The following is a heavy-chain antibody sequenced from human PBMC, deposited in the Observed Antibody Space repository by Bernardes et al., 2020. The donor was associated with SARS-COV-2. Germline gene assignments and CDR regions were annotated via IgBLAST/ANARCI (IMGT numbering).Heavy chain of an antibody. CDR2: IIPIFGTA. V-gene: IGHV1-69*15. J-gene: IGHJ5*02. CDR1: GGTFSSYA. D-gene: IGHD2-15*01. CDR3: ARGGYCSGGSCYSKDFWFDP. Sequence: KVSCKASGGTFSSYAISWVRQAPGQGLEWMGRIIPIFGTANYAQKFQGRVTITADESTSTAYMELSSLRSEDTAVYYCARGGYCSGGSCYSKDFWFDPWGQGTLVTVSS.